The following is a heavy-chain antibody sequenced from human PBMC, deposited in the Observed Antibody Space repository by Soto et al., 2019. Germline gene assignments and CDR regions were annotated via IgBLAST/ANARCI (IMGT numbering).Heavy chain of an antibody. J-gene: IGHJ3*02. V-gene: IGHV4-59*08. CDR3: ARPQAGYCSGGSCYSFIGAFDS. Sequence: PSETLSLTCTVSGGSISSYYWSWIRQPPGKGLEWIGYIYYSGSTNYNPSLKSRVTISVDTSKNQFSLKLSSVTAADTAVYYCARPQAGYCSGGSCYSFIGAFDSWGQGTMVTVS. D-gene: IGHD2-15*01. CDR1: GGSISSYY. CDR2: IYYSGST.